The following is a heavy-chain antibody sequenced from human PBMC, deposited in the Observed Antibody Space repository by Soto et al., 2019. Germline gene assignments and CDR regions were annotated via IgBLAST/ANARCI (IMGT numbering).Heavy chain of an antibody. CDR1: GFTFSSYG. CDR2: IWYDGSNK. CDR3: ARGPRLRWRNDAFDI. J-gene: IGHJ3*02. V-gene: IGHV3-33*01. D-gene: IGHD4-17*01. Sequence: QVQLVESGGGVVQPGRSLRLSCAASGFTFSSYGMHWVRQAPGKGLEWVAVIWYDGSNKYYADSVKGRFTISRDNSKNTLDLQMNSLRAEDTAVYYCARGPRLRWRNDAFDIWGQGTMVTVSS.